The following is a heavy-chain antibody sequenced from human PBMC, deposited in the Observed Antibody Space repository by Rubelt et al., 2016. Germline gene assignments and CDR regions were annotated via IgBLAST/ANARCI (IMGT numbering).Heavy chain of an antibody. Sequence: VQLQQWGAGLLKPSETLSLTCAVYGGSFSGYYWSWVRQAPGKGVAWVSVFYSGGSKYYEDSVTGRLTISRDNSKNTLYLQMTSLRAEDTAVYYCARLNTGMSAMDVWGQGTTVTVSS. CDR2: FYSGGSK. CDR1: GGSFSGYY. D-gene: IGHD1-14*01. V-gene: IGHV3-66*04. CDR3: ARLNTGMSAMDV. J-gene: IGHJ6*02.